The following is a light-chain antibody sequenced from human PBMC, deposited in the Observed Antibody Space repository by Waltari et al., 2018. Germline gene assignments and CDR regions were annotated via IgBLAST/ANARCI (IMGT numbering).Light chain of an antibody. CDR3: QQYDSRPIT. CDR1: QDISKY. CDR2: DAS. Sequence: DIQMTQSPSSLSASVGDRVTITCQASQDISKYLNWFRHKPGEAPKVLIYDASNLETGVPSRFSGSGSGTDFSFTISSLQPEDIGTYYCQQYDSRPITFGGGTKVEIK. J-gene: IGKJ4*01. V-gene: IGKV1-33*01.